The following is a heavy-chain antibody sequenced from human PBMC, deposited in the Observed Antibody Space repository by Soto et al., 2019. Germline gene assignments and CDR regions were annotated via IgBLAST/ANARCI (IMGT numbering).Heavy chain of an antibody. V-gene: IGHV3-15*07. CDR2: IKSKTDGGTT. J-gene: IGHJ5*02. CDR3: TTDYYDYFWWSYRDL. D-gene: IGHD3-16*02. Sequence: GGSLRLSCAASGFTFSNAWMNWVRQAPGKGLEWVGRIKSKTDGGTTDYAAPVKGRFNISRDDSKNTLYLQMNSLKTEDTVLFYCTTDYYDYFWWSYRDLWGQGTLVTVSS. CDR1: GFTFSNAW.